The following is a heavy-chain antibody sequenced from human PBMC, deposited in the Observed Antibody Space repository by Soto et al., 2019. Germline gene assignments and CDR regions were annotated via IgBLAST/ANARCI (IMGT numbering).Heavy chain of an antibody. D-gene: IGHD3-16*01. V-gene: IGHV1-69*18. J-gene: IGHJ4*02. CDR2: IIPVFRTS. CDR3: AKDGSWDGGGGES. Sequence: QVQLVQSGAELKKPGSSVKVSCSASGVTFSSYAFTWVRRAPGQGLEWMGNIIPVFRTSNYAQGFQGRLTISADESTNTLYMELSSLRSEDTAVYFCAKDGSWDGGGGESWGQGTLVIVSS. CDR1: GVTFSSYA.